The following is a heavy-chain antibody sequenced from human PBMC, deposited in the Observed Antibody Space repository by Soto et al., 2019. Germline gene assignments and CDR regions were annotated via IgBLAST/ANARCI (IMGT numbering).Heavy chain of an antibody. J-gene: IGHJ6*03. V-gene: IGHV3-9*01. D-gene: IGHD3-22*01. CDR1: GFTFSSYA. CDR2: ISWNSGSI. CDR3: AKDESGSYYYYMDV. Sequence: PGGSLRLSCAASGFTFSSYAMHWVRQAPGKGLEWVSGISWNSGSIGYADSVKGRFTISRDNAKNSLYLQMNSLRAEDTALYYCAKDESGSYYYYMDVWGKGTTVTVSS.